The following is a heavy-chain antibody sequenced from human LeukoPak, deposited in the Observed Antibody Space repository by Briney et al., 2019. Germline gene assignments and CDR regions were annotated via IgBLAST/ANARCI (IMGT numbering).Heavy chain of an antibody. CDR3: AKGGFA. J-gene: IGHJ5*02. V-gene: IGHV3-30*18. Sequence: PGRSLRLSCAASGFTFSSYGMHWVRQAPGKGLEWVAVISYDGSNKYYANSVKGRFTISRDNSKNTLYLQMNSLRAEDTAVYYCAKGGFAWGQGTLVTVSS. D-gene: IGHD3-10*01. CDR1: GFTFSSYG. CDR2: ISYDGSNK.